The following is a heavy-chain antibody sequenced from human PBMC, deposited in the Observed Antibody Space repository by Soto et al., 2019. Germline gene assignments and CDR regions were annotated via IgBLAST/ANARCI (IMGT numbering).Heavy chain of an antibody. V-gene: IGHV4-59*01. CDR2: IYYSGSS. CDR1: GGSISTYY. CDR3: ARDDGNYFDY. J-gene: IGHJ4*02. Sequence: SETLSLTCTVSGGSISTYYWNWIRQPPGKGLEWIGYIYYSGSSNYNPSLKSRVTISVDTSKNQFSLKLSSVTAADTAVYYCARDDGNYFDYWGQGTLVTVSS.